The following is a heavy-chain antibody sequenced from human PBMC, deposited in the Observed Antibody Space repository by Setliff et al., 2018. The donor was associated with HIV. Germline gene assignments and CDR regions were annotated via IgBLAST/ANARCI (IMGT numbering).Heavy chain of an antibody. CDR1: GGSFSDYN. D-gene: IGHD3-10*01. J-gene: IGHJ4*02. CDR2: INYAGIT. Sequence: SETLSLTCAVYGGSFSDYNWSWIRQPPGKGLEWIGEINYAGITDYNPSLESRLSIAVGTSTNQFSLKLTSVTAADTAVFYCARHRVITGSFDYWGQGTLVTVSS. CDR3: ARHRVITGSFDY. V-gene: IGHV4-34*01.